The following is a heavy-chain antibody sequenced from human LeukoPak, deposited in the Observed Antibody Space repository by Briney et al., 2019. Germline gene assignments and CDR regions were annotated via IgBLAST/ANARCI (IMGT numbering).Heavy chain of an antibody. CDR3: ARASVSSGYLGSDY. V-gene: IGHV4-61*01. CDR2: IYYSGST. CDR1: GYSISSAYY. J-gene: IGHJ4*02. Sequence: PSETLSLTCTVSGYSISSAYYWGWIRQPPGKGLEWIGYIYYSGSTNYNPSLKSRVTISVDTSKNQFSLKLSSVTAADTAVYYCARASVSSGYLGSDYWGQGTLVTVSS. D-gene: IGHD3-22*01.